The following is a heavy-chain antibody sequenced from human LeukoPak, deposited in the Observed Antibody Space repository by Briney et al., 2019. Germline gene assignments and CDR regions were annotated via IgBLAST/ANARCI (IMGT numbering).Heavy chain of an antibody. Sequence: PSETLPLTCTVSGGSISSYYWSWIRQPAGKGLEWIGRIYTSGSTNYNPSLKSRVTMSVDTSKNQFSLKLSSVTAADTAVYYCARDLQQWLSESQRNDYMDVWGKGTTVTVSS. J-gene: IGHJ6*03. CDR1: GGSISSYY. CDR3: ARDLQQWLSESQRNDYMDV. CDR2: IYTSGST. D-gene: IGHD6-19*01. V-gene: IGHV4-4*07.